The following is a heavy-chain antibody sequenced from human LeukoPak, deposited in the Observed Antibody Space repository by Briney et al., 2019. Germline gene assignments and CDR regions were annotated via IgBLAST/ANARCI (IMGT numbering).Heavy chain of an antibody. J-gene: IGHJ4*02. CDR1: GGTFSSYA. Sequence: SVKVSCKASGGTFSSYAISWVRQAPGQGLEWMGGIIPIFGTANYAQKFQSRVTITADESTSTAYMELSSLRSEDTAVYYCARNENSGWGYFDYWGQGTLVTVSS. CDR3: ARNENSGWGYFDY. CDR2: IIPIFGTA. V-gene: IGHV1-69*13. D-gene: IGHD5-12*01.